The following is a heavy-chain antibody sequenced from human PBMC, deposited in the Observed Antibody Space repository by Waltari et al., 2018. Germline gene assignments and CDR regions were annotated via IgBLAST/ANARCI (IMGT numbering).Heavy chain of an antibody. CDR2: ISWNSGSI. CDR3: AKDKYSSSPRVPCFDV. D-gene: IGHD6-6*01. Sequence: EVQLVESGGGLVQPGRSLRLSCAASGFTFDDYAMHWVRQAPGKGLEWVSGISWNSGSIGYADSVKGRFTISRDNAKNSLYLQMNSLRAEDMALYYCAKDKYSSSPRVPCFDVWGKGTTVTISS. J-gene: IGHJ6*04. CDR1: GFTFDDYA. V-gene: IGHV3-9*03.